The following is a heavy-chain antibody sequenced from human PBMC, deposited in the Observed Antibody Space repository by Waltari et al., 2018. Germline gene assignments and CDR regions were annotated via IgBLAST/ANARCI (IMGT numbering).Heavy chain of an antibody. CDR2: SNTGGSST. Sequence: EVQLVESGGGLVQPGGSLRLSCAASGFTFSSYWMHWVRQAPGKGLGGVARSNTGGSSTSYADSVKGRFTISRDNAKNTLYLQMNRLRAEDTAVYYCARGGMVRGSYYYYYMDVWGKGTTVTVSS. CDR1: GFTFSSYW. D-gene: IGHD3-10*01. CDR3: ARGGMVRGSYYYYYMDV. V-gene: IGHV3-74*01. J-gene: IGHJ6*03.